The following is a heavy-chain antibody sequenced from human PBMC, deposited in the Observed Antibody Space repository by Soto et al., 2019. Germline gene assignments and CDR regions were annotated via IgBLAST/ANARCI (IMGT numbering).Heavy chain of an antibody. Sequence: GGSLRLSCAASGFTFSSYAMHWVRQAPGKGLEWVAVISYGGSNKYYADSVKGRFTISRDNSKNTLYLQMNSLRAEDTAVYYCARGRVAVAALYYYYYGMDVWGQGTTVTVSS. CDR2: ISYGGSNK. CDR3: ARGRVAVAALYYYYYGMDV. CDR1: GFTFSSYA. V-gene: IGHV3-30-3*01. D-gene: IGHD6-19*01. J-gene: IGHJ6*02.